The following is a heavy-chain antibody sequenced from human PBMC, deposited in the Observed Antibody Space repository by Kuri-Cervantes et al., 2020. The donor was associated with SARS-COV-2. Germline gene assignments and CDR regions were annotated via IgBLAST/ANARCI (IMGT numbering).Heavy chain of an antibody. J-gene: IGHJ4*02. D-gene: IGHD5/OR15-5a*01. V-gene: IGHV3-30*02. CDR1: GFTFSSYG. CDR2: IRYDGSNT. Sequence: GESLKISCAASGFTFSSYGMHRVRQAPGKGLEWVAFIRYDGSNTYYADSVKGRFTISRDNSKNTLYLQMNSLRVEDTAVYYCAKDGGSTIGGVLGEYFDYWGQGTLVTVSS. CDR3: AKDGGSTIGGVLGEYFDY.